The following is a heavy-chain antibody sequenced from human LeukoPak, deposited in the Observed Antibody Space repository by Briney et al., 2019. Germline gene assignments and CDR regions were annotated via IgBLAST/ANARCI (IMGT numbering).Heavy chain of an antibody. CDR2: ISYDGSNK. CDR3: AKDRSSGWYPLFDY. Sequence: PGGSLRLSCAASGFTFSSYGMHWVRQAPGKGLEWVAVISYDGSNKYYADSVKGRFTISRDNSKDTLYLQMNSQRAEDTAVYYCAKDRSSGWYPLFDYWGQGTLVTVSS. V-gene: IGHV3-30*18. D-gene: IGHD6-19*01. CDR1: GFTFSSYG. J-gene: IGHJ4*02.